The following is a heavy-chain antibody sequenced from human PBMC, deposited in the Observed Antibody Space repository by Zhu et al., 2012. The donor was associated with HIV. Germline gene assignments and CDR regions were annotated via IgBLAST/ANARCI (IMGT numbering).Heavy chain of an antibody. CDR1: GGSISSYY. V-gene: IGHV4-4*09. D-gene: IGHD4-17*01. CDR2: IYTSGST. Sequence: VQLQESGPGLVKPSETLSLTCTVSGGSISSYYWSWIRQPPGKGLEWIGYIYTSGSTNYNPSLKSRVTILVDTPKNQFSLKLNSVTAADTAVYYCARLDAVTPSSGWYFDLWGRGTLVTVSS. J-gene: IGHJ2*01. CDR3: ARLDAVTPSSGWYFDL.